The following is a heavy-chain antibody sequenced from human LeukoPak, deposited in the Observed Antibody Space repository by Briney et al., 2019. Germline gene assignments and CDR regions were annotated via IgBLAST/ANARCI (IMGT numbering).Heavy chain of an antibody. V-gene: IGHV3-30*04. CDR1: GFTFSSYA. CDR3: ARGRTGYGSGSYPPYFDY. Sequence: GRSLRLSCAASGFTFSSYAMHWVRQAPGKGLEGVAVISYDGSNKYYADSVQGRFTISRDNSKNTLYLQMNSLRAEDTAVYYCARGRTGYGSGSYPPYFDYWGQGTLVTVSS. CDR2: ISYDGSNK. J-gene: IGHJ4*02. D-gene: IGHD3-10*01.